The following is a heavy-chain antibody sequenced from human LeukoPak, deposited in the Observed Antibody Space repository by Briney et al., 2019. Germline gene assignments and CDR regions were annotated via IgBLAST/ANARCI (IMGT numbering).Heavy chain of an antibody. V-gene: IGHV1-69*13. CDR2: LIPIYGSA. D-gene: IGHD3-22*01. Sequence: GASVKVSCKASGDSFTFTSHAISWVRQAPGQGLEWMGGLIPIYGSANYAQKFQGRLTITSDESTRTVYMELSSLRPEDSAVHYCAGFFYDNSGDAFDIWGQGTMATVSS. J-gene: IGHJ3*02. CDR1: GDSFTFTSHA. CDR3: AGFFYDNSGDAFDI.